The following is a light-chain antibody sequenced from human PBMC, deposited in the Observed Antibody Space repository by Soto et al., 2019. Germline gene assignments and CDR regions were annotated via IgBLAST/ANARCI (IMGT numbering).Light chain of an antibody. CDR1: QGIKSH. J-gene: IGKJ4*01. Sequence: DIQLTQSPSFLSASVGDRVTITCRASQGIKSHLAWYQQKPGKAPKLLIYAASTLQSGVPSRFSGGGSGTEFTLTISSRQPEDFANYYCQRHDNYPLSFGGGTKVEIK. V-gene: IGKV1-9*01. CDR3: QRHDNYPLS. CDR2: AAS.